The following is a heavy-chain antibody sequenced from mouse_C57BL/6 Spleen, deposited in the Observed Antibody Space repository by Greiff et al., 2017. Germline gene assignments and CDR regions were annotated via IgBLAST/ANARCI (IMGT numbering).Heavy chain of an antibody. CDR3: ARSAYYSNPWFAY. V-gene: IGHV1-54*01. J-gene: IGHJ3*01. D-gene: IGHD2-5*01. CDR1: GYAFTNYL. Sequence: VQLQQSGAELVRPGTSVKVSCKASGYAFTNYLIEWVKQRPGQGLEWIGVINPGSGGTNYNEKFKGKATLTADKSSSTAYMQLSSLTSEDSAVYFCARSAYYSNPWFAYWGQGTLVTVSA. CDR2: INPGSGGT.